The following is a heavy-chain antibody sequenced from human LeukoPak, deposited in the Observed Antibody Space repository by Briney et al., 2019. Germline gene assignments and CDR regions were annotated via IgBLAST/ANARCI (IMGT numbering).Heavy chain of an antibody. CDR3: AKGSIAAAVDY. CDR1: GFTFSSYG. J-gene: IGHJ4*02. D-gene: IGHD6-13*01. V-gene: IGHV3-30*18. CDR2: ISYDGSNK. Sequence: GGSLRLSCAASGFTFSSYGMHWVRQAPGKGLEWVAVISYDGSNKYYADSVKGRFTIPRDNSKNTLYLQMNSLRAEDTAVYYCAKGSIAAAVDYWGQGTLVTVSS.